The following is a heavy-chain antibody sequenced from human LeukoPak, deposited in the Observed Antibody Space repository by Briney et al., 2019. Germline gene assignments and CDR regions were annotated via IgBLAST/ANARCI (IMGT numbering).Heavy chain of an antibody. CDR2: IRGKANSYAT. J-gene: IGHJ4*02. D-gene: IGHD5-18*01. CDR1: GFTFSGSA. Sequence: GGSLRLSCAASGFTFSGSAMHWVRQASGKGLEWVGRIRGKANSYATAYAASVKGRFTISRDDSKNTAYLQMNSLKTEDTAVYYCTRGAGLWLNYWGQGTLVTVSS. CDR3: TRGAGLWLNY. V-gene: IGHV3-73*01.